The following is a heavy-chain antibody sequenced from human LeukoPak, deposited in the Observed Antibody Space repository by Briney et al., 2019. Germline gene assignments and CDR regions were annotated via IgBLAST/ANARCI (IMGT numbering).Heavy chain of an antibody. CDR1: GFTFSDHY. CDR2: ISSSGNTI. CDR3: AREEGLVLDY. Sequence: PGGSLRLSCAASGFTFSDHYMSWIRQAPGKGLEWVSYISSSGNTIYYADSVKGRFTVSRDNAKNSLYLQMNSLRAEDTAVYYCAREEGLVLDYWGQGTLVTVSS. D-gene: IGHD2-8*02. J-gene: IGHJ4*02. V-gene: IGHV3-11*04.